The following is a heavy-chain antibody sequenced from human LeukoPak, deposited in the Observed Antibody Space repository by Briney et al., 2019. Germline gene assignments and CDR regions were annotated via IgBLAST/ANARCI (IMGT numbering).Heavy chain of an antibody. V-gene: IGHV5-10-1*04. CDR1: GYSFTNYW. D-gene: IGHD6-13*01. CDR3: ARRLGSSSWSFDY. Sequence: RAGESLKISCKGSGYSFTNYWISWVRQMPGKGLEWMGRIDPSDSYTNYSPSFQGQVTISADKSISTAYLQWSSLKASDTAMYYCARRLGSSSWSFDYWGQETLVTVSS. CDR2: IDPSDSYT. J-gene: IGHJ4*02.